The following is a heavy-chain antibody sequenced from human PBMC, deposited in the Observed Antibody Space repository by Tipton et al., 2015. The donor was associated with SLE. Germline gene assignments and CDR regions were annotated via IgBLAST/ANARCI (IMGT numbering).Heavy chain of an antibody. CDR3: ARDNYYGSGSYLDP. D-gene: IGHD3-10*01. V-gene: IGHV4-59*11. Sequence: LRLSCTVSGGSISGHFWTWIRQSPRKGLEYIGYTSYIGSTNYNPSLNSRATISADTSKNQFSLKLTSVTGADTAIYYCARDNYYGSGSYLDPWGQGILVPVSP. CDR2: TSYIGST. J-gene: IGHJ5*02. CDR1: GGSISGHF.